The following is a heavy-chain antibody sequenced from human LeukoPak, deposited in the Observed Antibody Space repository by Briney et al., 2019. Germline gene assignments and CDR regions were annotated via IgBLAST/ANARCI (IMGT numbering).Heavy chain of an antibody. D-gene: IGHD5-12*01. Sequence: SETLSLTCTVSGGSVSSRTYYWGWIRQPPGKGLECIGSLHDSGNTFYSPSLRSRVTLSVDTSKNQFSLKLSSVTAADTAIYYCARQIIGIVATYPALDWFDPWGQGTLVTVSS. J-gene: IGHJ5*02. CDR2: LHDSGNT. CDR3: ARQIIGIVATYPALDWFDP. V-gene: IGHV4-39*01. CDR1: GGSVSSRTYY.